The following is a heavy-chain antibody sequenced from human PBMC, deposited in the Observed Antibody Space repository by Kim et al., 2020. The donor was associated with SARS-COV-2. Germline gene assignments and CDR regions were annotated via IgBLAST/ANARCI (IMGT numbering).Heavy chain of an antibody. Sequence: GGSLRLSCAASGFTFGDYAMHWVRQAPGKGLEWVSGVSWTSDSVGYVDSVKGRFTISRDNAKNSLYLQTNSLRAEDTALFYCAKALGPHYYYAMDVWGQGTTVTVSS. J-gene: IGHJ6*02. CDR3: AKALGPHYYYAMDV. CDR1: GFTFGDYA. V-gene: IGHV3-9*01. CDR2: VSWTSDSV. D-gene: IGHD7-27*01.